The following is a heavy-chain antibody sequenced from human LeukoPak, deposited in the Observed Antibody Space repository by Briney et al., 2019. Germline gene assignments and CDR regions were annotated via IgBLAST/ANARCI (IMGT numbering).Heavy chain of an antibody. V-gene: IGHV1-69*13. Sequence: SVKVSCKASGGTFSSYAISWVRQAPGQGLEWMGGIIPIFGTANYAQKFQGRVTITADESTSTAYMELSSLGSEDTAVYYCAREPTTAPDAFDIWGQGTMVTVSS. CDR1: GGTFSSYA. CDR2: IIPIFGTA. D-gene: IGHD4-17*01. CDR3: AREPTTAPDAFDI. J-gene: IGHJ3*02.